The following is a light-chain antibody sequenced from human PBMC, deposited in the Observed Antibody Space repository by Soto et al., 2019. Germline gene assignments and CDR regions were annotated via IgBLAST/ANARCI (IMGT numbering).Light chain of an antibody. V-gene: IGLV2-23*01. Sequence: QSALTQPASVSGSPGQSITISCTGTSSDVGSYNLVSWYQQHPGKAPKLMIYEATKRPSGVSDRFSGSKSGNTASLTIAGLQAEDEAEYYCAAYAGYSTSVVFGGGTKLTVL. CDR1: SSDVGSYNL. J-gene: IGLJ2*01. CDR3: AAYAGYSTSVV. CDR2: EAT.